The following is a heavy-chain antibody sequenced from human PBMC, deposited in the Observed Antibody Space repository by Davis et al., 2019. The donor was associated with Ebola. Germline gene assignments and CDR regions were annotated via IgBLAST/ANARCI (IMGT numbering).Heavy chain of an antibody. CDR2: IYPGDSDT. Sequence: GESLKISCKCSGYSFTSYWIGRVRQMPGKGLEWMGIIYPGDSDTRYRPSFQGQVTISADRSINTAYLQWSSLKASDTAMYYCATLPYYYYGMDVWGQGTTVTVSS. J-gene: IGHJ6*02. CDR1: GYSFTSYW. V-gene: IGHV5-51*01. CDR3: ATLPYYYYGMDV.